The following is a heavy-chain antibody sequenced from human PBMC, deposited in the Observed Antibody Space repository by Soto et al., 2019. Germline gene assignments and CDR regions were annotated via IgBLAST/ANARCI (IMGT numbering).Heavy chain of an antibody. V-gene: IGHV1-18*01. D-gene: IGHD6-13*01. CDR3: ARAHIAAAGGNWFDP. CDR2: ISAYNGNT. Sequence: ASVKVSCKASGYTFTSYGISWVRQAPGQGLEWMGWISAYNGNTNYTQKLQGRVTMTTDTSTSTAYMELRSLRSDDTAVYYCARAHIAAAGGNWFDPWGQGTLVTVSS. CDR1: GYTFTSYG. J-gene: IGHJ5*02.